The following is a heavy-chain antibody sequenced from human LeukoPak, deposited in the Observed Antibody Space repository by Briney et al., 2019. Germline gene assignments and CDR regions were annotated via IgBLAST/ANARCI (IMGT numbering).Heavy chain of an antibody. Sequence: SGPTLVNPTQTLTLTCTFSGFSLSTSGVGVGWIRQPPGKALEWLALIYWDDDKRYSPSLKSRLTITKDTSKNQVVLTMTNMDPVDTATYYCAHLLQYSSSWYRRRDWFDPWGQGTLVTVSS. CDR2: IYWDDDK. CDR1: GFSLSTSGVG. D-gene: IGHD6-13*01. CDR3: AHLLQYSSSWYRRRDWFDP. J-gene: IGHJ5*02. V-gene: IGHV2-5*02.